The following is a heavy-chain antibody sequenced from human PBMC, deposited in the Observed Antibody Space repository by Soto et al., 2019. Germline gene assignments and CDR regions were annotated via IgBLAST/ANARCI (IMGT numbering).Heavy chain of an antibody. Sequence: SETLSLTCSVSGASVSSGSPYWSWIRQTPGKGLEWIGFIYYSGSTHYNPSPKSPVTISVDTSKNQFSLKVSSVTAADTAAYFCARHTVGYSSPHFFDQWGQGTLVTVSS. CDR3: ARHTVGYSSPHFFDQ. J-gene: IGHJ4*02. D-gene: IGHD6-13*01. CDR1: GASVSSGSPY. V-gene: IGHV4-61*01. CDR2: IYYSGST.